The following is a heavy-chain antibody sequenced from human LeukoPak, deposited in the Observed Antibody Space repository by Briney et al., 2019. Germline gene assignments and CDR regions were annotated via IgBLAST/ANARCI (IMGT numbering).Heavy chain of an antibody. CDR1: GFTFSDYY. CDR2: ISSSGSTI. Sequence: PGGSLRLSCAASGFTFSDYYMSWIRQAPGKGLEWVSYISSSGSTIYYADFVKGRFTISRDNAKNSLYLQMNSLRAEDTAVYYCARVGELRHYYYHYMDVWGKGTTVTVSS. D-gene: IGHD3-16*01. V-gene: IGHV3-11*04. J-gene: IGHJ6*03. CDR3: ARVGELRHYYYHYMDV.